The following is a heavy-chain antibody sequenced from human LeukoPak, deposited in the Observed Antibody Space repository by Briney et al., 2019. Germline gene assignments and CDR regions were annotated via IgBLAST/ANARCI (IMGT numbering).Heavy chain of an antibody. CDR3: AREEAAAGYFDY. CDR2: INHSGST. V-gene: IGHV4-39*07. CDR1: GGSISSSSYY. D-gene: IGHD6-13*01. Sequence: SETLSLTCTVSGGSISSSSYYWGWIRQPPGKGLEWIGEINHSGSTNYNPSLKSRVTISVDTSKNQFSLKLSSVTAADTAVYYCAREEAAAGYFDYWGQGTLVTVSS. J-gene: IGHJ4*02.